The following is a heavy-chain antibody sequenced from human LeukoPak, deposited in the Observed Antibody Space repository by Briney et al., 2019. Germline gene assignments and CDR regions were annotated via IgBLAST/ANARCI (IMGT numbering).Heavy chain of an antibody. V-gene: IGHV1-69*04. J-gene: IGHJ4*02. D-gene: IGHD1-26*01. CDR1: GGTFSSYA. CDR3: ASEMGATPNDY. Sequence: SVKVSCKASGGTFSSYAISWVRQAPGQGLEWMGRIIPILGIANYAQKFQGRVTITADKSTSTAYMELSSLRSEDTAVYYCASEMGATPNDYWGQGTLVTVSS. CDR2: IIPILGIA.